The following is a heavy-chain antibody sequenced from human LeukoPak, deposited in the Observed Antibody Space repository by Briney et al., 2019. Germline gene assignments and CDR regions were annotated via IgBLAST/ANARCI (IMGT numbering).Heavy chain of an antibody. CDR3: ARSYGSSGWQSDDFDY. Sequence: GGSLRLSCAASGFTFSSYAMHWVRQAPGKGLEWVAVISYDGSNKYYADSVKGRFTISRDNSKNTLYLQMNSLRAEDTAVYYCARSYGSSGWQSDDFDYWGQGTLVTVSS. V-gene: IGHV3-30-3*01. CDR1: GFTFSSYA. CDR2: ISYDGSNK. D-gene: IGHD6-19*01. J-gene: IGHJ4*02.